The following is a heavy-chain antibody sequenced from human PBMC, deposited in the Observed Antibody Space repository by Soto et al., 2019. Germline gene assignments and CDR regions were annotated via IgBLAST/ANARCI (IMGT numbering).Heavy chain of an antibody. CDR1: GFTFSSNW. J-gene: IGHJ4*02. CDR2: ISGSGSNT. V-gene: IGHV3-23*01. D-gene: IGHD4-17*01. CDR3: AKLLTTVTTTIDY. Sequence: PGGSLRLSCVASGFTFSSNWMTWVRQAPGKGLEWVSNISGSGSNTYYADSVKGRFTISRDNTKNTLYLQMDSLRAEDTAVYFCAKLLTTVTTTIDYWGQGTLVTVSS.